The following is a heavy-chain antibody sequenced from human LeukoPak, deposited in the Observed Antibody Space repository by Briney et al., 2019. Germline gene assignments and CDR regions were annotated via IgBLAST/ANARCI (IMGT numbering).Heavy chain of an antibody. CDR2: INPNSGGT. D-gene: IGHD3-22*01. V-gene: IGHV1-2*02. CDR1: GYTFTGYY. CDR3: ARVGSVGYYDSSGYDI. J-gene: IGHJ3*02. Sequence: KXSCXASGYTFTGYYXHWVRQAPGQGLEWXXXINPNSGGTNYAQKFQGRVTMTRDTSISTAYMELSRLRSDDTAVYYCARVGSVGYYDSSGYDIWGQGTMVTVSS.